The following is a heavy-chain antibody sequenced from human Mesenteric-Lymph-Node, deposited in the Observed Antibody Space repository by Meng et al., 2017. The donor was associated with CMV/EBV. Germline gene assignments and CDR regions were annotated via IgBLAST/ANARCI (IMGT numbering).Heavy chain of an antibody. D-gene: IGHD5-24*01. CDR1: GYTFSAYF. CDR3: ARRFRDSYNPFDY. Sequence: ASVTVSCQASGYTFSAYFVHWVRRAPGQGLEWMGWINPNRGDTIYAQKFQGRVTMTRDTSSGTAYMELRSLRSDDSAVYYCARRFRDSYNPFDYWGQGTLVTVSS. J-gene: IGHJ4*02. V-gene: IGHV1-2*02. CDR2: INPNRGDT.